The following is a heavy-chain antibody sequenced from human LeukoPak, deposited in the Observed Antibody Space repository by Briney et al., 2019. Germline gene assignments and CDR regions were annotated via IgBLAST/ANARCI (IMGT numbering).Heavy chain of an antibody. Sequence: SETLSLTGTVSGGSISSSSYYWGWIRQPPGKGLEWIGSIYYSGSTYYNPSLKSRVTISVDTSKNQFSLKLSSVTAADTAVYYCASHSTKRWLQFPYYFDYWGQETLVTVSS. V-gene: IGHV4-39*01. CDR3: ASHSTKRWLQFPYYFDY. CDR1: GGSISSSSYY. CDR2: IYYSGST. D-gene: IGHD5-24*01. J-gene: IGHJ4*02.